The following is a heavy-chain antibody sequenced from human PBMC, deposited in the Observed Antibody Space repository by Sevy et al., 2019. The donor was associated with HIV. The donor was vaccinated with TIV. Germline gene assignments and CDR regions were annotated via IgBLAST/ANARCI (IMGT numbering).Heavy chain of an antibody. J-gene: IGHJ3*02. CDR2: IYNSGST. D-gene: IGHD2-15*01. CDR1: GGSISSSSYY. CDR3: ARRLYCSGGSCYSGVAAFDI. V-gene: IGHV4-39*01. Sequence: SETLSLTCTVSGGSISSSSYYWGWIRQPPGKGLEWIGSIYNSGSTYYNPSLKSRVTISVDTSKNQFSLKLSSVTAADTAVYYCARRLYCSGGSCYSGVAAFDIWGQGTMVTVSS.